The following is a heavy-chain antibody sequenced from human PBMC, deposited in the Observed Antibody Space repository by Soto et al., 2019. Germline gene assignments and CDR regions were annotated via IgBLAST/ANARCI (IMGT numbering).Heavy chain of an antibody. J-gene: IGHJ5*02. V-gene: IGHV1-69*12. D-gene: IGHD4-4*01. CDR2: INPIFGTA. Sequence: QVQLVQSGAEVKKPGSSVKVSCKASGGTFTTYGINWVRQAPGQGLEWMGGINPIFGTANYAPKFQGRVRITADESTSTAYMELRSLRSEDTAVFYCARRTTVGHWFDPWGQGTLVTVSS. CDR3: ARRTTVGHWFDP. CDR1: GGTFTTYG.